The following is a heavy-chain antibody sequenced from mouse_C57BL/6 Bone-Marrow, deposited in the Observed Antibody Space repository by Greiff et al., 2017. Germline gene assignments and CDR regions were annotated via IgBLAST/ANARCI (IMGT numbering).Heavy chain of an antibody. CDR1: GFTFSDFY. Sequence: EVNVVESGGGLVQSGRSLRLSCATSGFTFSDFYMEWVRQAPGKGLEWIAASRNKANDYTTEYSASVKGRFIVSRDTSQSILYLQMNALRAEDTAIYYCARDASWAWFAYWGQGTLVTVSA. J-gene: IGHJ3*01. V-gene: IGHV7-1*01. CDR2: SRNKANDYTT. D-gene: IGHD4-1*01. CDR3: ARDASWAWFAY.